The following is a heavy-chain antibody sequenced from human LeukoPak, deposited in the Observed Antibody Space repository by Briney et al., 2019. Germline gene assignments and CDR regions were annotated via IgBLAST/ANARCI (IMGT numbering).Heavy chain of an antibody. J-gene: IGHJ4*02. CDR1: GGSISSYH. D-gene: IGHD6-13*01. V-gene: IGHV4-4*07. CDR2: IHPSGST. CDR3: VRSGKMAAAEGSFW. Sequence: SETLSLTCTVSGGSISSYHWSWIRQPAGKGLEWIGRIHPSGSTNYNPSLKSRVTLSVDTSKNQFSLKLSSVTAADTAVYYCVRSGKMAAAEGSFWWGQGTLVTVSS.